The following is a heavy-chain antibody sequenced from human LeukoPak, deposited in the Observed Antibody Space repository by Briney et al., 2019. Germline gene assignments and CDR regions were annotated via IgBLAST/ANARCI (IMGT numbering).Heavy chain of an antibody. CDR3: ARELKFVGFYYYDMDV. V-gene: IGHV4-4*02. Sequence: SETLSLTCAVSGGSISSSNWWSWVRQPPGKGLEWIGEIYHSGSTNYNPSLKSRVTISVDKSKNQFSLKLSSVTAADTAVYYCARELKFVGFYYYDMDVWGKGTTVTVSS. D-gene: IGHD3-16*01. CDR2: IYHSGST. J-gene: IGHJ6*03. CDR1: GGSISSSNW.